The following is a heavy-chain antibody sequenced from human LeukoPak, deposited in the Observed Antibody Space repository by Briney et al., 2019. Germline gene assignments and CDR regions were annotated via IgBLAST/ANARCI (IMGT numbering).Heavy chain of an antibody. CDR1: GGSISSSNW. Sequence: SGTLSLTCAVSGGSISSSNWWSWVRQPPGKGLEFIGEIYHSGSTNYNPSLKSRVTISVDKSKNQFSLKLSSVTAADTAVYYCARDHRSSGWFHWYFDLWGRGTLVTVSS. CDR2: IYHSGST. V-gene: IGHV4-4*02. J-gene: IGHJ2*01. D-gene: IGHD6-19*01. CDR3: ARDHRSSGWFHWYFDL.